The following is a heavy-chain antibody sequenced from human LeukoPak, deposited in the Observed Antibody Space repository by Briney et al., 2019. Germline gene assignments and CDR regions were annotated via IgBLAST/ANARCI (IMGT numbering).Heavy chain of an antibody. CDR1: GGSISSYY. Sequence: SETLSLTCTVSGGSISSYYWSWIRQPPGEGLECIGYIYFSGSTNYSPSPKSRVTISVDTSKNQFSLKLTSVTAADTAVYYCARLRYSGYVKYYFDYWGQGTLVTVSS. CDR3: ARLRYSGYVKYYFDY. D-gene: IGHD5-12*01. V-gene: IGHV4-59*01. J-gene: IGHJ4*02. CDR2: IYFSGST.